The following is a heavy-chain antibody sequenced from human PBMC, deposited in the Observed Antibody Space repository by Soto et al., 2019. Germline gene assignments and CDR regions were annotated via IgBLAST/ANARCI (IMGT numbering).Heavy chain of an antibody. Sequence: PSETLSLTCAVYGGSFSGYYWSWIRQPPGKGLEWIGEINHSGSTNYNPSLKSRVTISVDTSKNQFSLKLSSVTAADTAVYYCARTGYYYEADYWGQGTLVTVSS. CDR1: GGSFSGYY. CDR3: ARTGYYYEADY. V-gene: IGHV4-34*09. J-gene: IGHJ4*02. D-gene: IGHD3-22*01. CDR2: INHSGST.